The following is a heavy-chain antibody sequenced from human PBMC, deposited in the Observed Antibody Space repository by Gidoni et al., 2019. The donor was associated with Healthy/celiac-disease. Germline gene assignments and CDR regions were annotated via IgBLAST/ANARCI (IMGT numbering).Heavy chain of an antibody. V-gene: IGHV1-69*01. CDR3: ARPRGYCSGGSCYLRAFDI. Sequence: QVQLVHSGAEVKKPGSSVTVSCKASGGTFSSYAISWVRQAPGQGLEWMGGIIPIFGTANYAQKFQGRVTITADESTSTAYMELSSLRSEDTAVYYCARPRGYCSGGSCYLRAFDIWGQGTMVTVSS. CDR1: GGTFSSYA. J-gene: IGHJ3*02. D-gene: IGHD2-15*01. CDR2: IIPIFGTA.